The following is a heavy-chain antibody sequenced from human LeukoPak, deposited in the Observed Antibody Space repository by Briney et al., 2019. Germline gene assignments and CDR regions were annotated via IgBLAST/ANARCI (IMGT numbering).Heavy chain of an antibody. J-gene: IGHJ4*02. Sequence: ASVKVSCTASGGTFSSYAISWVRQAPGQGLEWMGGIIPIFGTANYAQKFQGRVTITADKSTSTAYMELSSLRSDDTAVYYCARGSLYSYGPYYFDYWGQGTLVTVSS. CDR2: IIPIFGTA. D-gene: IGHD5-18*01. CDR1: GGTFSSYA. V-gene: IGHV1-69*06. CDR3: ARGSLYSYGPYYFDY.